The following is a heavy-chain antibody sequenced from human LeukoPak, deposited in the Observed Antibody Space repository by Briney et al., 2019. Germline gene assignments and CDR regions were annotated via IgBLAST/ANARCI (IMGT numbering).Heavy chain of an antibody. CDR1: GYTLTELS. CDR3: ARIPDILTDFDY. CDR2: FDPEDGET. Sequence: ASVKVSCKVSGYTLTELSMHWVRQAPGKGLEWMGGFDPEDGETIYAQKFQGRVTMTEDTSTDTAYMELSSLRSEDTAVYYCARIPDILTDFDYWGQGTLVTVSS. J-gene: IGHJ4*02. D-gene: IGHD3-9*01. V-gene: IGHV1-24*01.